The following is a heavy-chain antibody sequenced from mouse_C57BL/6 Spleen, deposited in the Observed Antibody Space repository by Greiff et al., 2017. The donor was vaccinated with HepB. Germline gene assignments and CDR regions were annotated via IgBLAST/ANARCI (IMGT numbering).Heavy chain of an antibody. CDR2: IYPGDGDT. Sequence: QVQLKQSGPELVKPGASVKISCKASGYAFSSSWMNWVKQRPGKGLEWIGRIYPGDGDTNYHGKFKGKATLTADKSSSTAYMQLSSLTSEDSAVYFCAGAKDYDGVWFAYWGQGTLVTVSA. CDR3: AGAKDYDGVWFAY. V-gene: IGHV1-82*01. CDR1: GYAFSSSW. J-gene: IGHJ3*01. D-gene: IGHD2-4*01.